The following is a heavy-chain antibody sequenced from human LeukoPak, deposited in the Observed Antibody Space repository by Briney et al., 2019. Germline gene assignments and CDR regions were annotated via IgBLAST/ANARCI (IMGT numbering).Heavy chain of an antibody. CDR1: GFTFSDYY. D-gene: IGHD3-9*01. J-gene: IGHJ6*04. CDR2: ISGSGSPI. V-gene: IGHV3-11*04. Sequence: NPGGSLRLSCAASGFTFSDYYMNWIRQAPGKGLEWVSYISGSGSPIYYADSVKGRFTISRDNAKNSLYLQMNSLRAEDTAVYYCARIRSKAFDLWGKGTTVTVSS. CDR3: ARIRSKAFDL.